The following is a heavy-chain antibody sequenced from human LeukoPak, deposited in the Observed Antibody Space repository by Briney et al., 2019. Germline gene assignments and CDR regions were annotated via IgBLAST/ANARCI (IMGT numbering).Heavy chain of an antibody. J-gene: IGHJ4*02. CDR3: AREYCSGGSCQYYFDY. CDR2: ISSDGGSP. CDR1: GFTFSSYA. V-gene: IGHV3-64*01. Sequence: PGGSLRLSCAASGFTFSSYAMHWVRQAPGKGLEYVSGISSDGGSPFHVNSVKGRFTISRDNSKSTLYLQMGSLRAEDMAVYYCAREYCSGGSCQYYFDYWGQGTLVTVSS. D-gene: IGHD2-15*01.